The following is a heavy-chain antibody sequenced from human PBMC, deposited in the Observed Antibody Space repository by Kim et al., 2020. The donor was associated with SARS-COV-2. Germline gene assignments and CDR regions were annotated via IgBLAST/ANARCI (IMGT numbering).Heavy chain of an antibody. V-gene: IGHV3-21*01. D-gene: IGHD3-16*01. J-gene: IGHJ4*02. CDR2: ISSSSSYI. CDR1: GFTFSSYS. Sequence: GGSLRLSCAASGFTFSSYSMNWVRQAPGKGLEWVSSISSSSSYIYYADSVKGRFTISRDNAKNSLYLQMNSLRAEDTAVYYCARDRGPVMITFGGVPDYWGQGTLVTVSS. CDR3: ARDRGPVMITFGGVPDY.